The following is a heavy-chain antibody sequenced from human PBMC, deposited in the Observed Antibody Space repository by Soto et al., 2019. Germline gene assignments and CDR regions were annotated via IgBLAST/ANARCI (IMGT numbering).Heavy chain of an antibody. CDR2: INSNGGAT. D-gene: IGHD6-19*01. Sequence: PGGSLRLSCAATGFTFRTYAMHWVRHAPGKGLEYVSGINSNGGATYYADSVKGRFTISRDNSKNTPYLQMGSLRPDDKAIYYCARSNSSGWYYFEYWGQGTLVTVSS. V-gene: IGHV3-64*02. CDR1: GFTFRTYA. CDR3: ARSNSSGWYYFEY. J-gene: IGHJ4*02.